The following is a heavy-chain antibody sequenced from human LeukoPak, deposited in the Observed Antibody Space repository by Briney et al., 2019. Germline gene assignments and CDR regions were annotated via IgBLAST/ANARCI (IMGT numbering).Heavy chain of an antibody. CDR3: ARLTRRGGNYFDS. Sequence: SETLSLTCAVSGDSVSSSNYYWSWIRQPPGKGLEWIGYIYYGGSTNYNPSLKSRVTISVDTSKSQFSLKLSSVTAADTAVYYCARLTRRGGNYFDSWGQGTLVTVSS. CDR1: GDSVSSSNYY. CDR2: IYYGGST. J-gene: IGHJ4*02. D-gene: IGHD1-1*01. V-gene: IGHV4-61*01.